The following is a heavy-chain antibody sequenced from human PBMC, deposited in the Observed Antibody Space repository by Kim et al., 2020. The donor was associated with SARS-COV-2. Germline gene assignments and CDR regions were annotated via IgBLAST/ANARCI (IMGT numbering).Heavy chain of an antibody. J-gene: IGHJ4*02. Sequence: IFSADSVRGSFTISTDNATNSLYLQMNSLRAEDTAVYYCARDLGYSFDYWGQGSLVTVSS. CDR3: ARDLGYSFDY. D-gene: IGHD2-21*01. CDR2: I. V-gene: IGHV3-48*04.